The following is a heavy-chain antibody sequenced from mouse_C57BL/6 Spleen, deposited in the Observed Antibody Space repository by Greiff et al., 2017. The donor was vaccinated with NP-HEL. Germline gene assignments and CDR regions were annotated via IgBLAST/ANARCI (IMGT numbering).Heavy chain of an antibody. D-gene: IGHD2-1*01. Sequence: QVQLQQPGAELVMPGASVKLSCKASGYTFTSYWMHWVKQRPGQGLEWIGEIDPSDSYTNYNQKFKGKSTLTVDKSSSTAYMQLSSLTSEDSAVYYCARGRGNSWFAYWGQRTLVTVSA. CDR2: IDPSDSYT. J-gene: IGHJ3*01. CDR3: ARGRGNSWFAY. CDR1: GYTFTSYW. V-gene: IGHV1-69*01.